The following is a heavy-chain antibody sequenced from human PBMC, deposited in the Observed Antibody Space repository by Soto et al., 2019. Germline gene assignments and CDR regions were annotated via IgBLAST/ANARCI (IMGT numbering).Heavy chain of an antibody. V-gene: IGHV3-23*01. Sequence: GGSLRLCCAASGFTCSSHAMSWVRQAPGKGLEWVSAISGSGGSTSYADSVKGRFTISRDNSKNTLYLQMNSLRAEDTAVYYCAKDRVWFGEFLFDYWGQGTLVTVSS. CDR2: ISGSGGST. D-gene: IGHD3-10*01. CDR1: GFTCSSHA. J-gene: IGHJ4*02. CDR3: AKDRVWFGEFLFDY.